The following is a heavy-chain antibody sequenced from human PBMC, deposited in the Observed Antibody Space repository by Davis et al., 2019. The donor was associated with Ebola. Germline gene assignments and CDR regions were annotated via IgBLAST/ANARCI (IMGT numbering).Heavy chain of an antibody. D-gene: IGHD6-6*01. V-gene: IGHV3-30*04. CDR1: GFTFSNYA. Sequence: GGSLRLSCVASGFTFSNYAMSWVRQAPGKGLEWVAVISYDGSNKYYADSVKGRFTISRDNSKNTLYLQMNSLRAEDTAVYYCARPYSSSPRFVYYYGMDVWGKGTTVTVSS. J-gene: IGHJ6*04. CDR3: ARPYSSSPRFVYYYGMDV. CDR2: ISYDGSNK.